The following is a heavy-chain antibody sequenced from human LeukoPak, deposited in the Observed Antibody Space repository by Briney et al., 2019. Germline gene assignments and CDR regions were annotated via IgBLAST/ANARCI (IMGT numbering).Heavy chain of an antibody. CDR2: IYSSGST. Sequence: SETLSLTCSVSGASISSGSNYWGWIRQPPGKTLEWIGSIYSSGSTYYNPSLKSRVIIIIDTPKNHFSLTLSSVTAADTAVYYCARSGELLGDYYYYYMDVWGKGTTVTVSS. CDR3: ARSGELLGDYYYYYMDV. CDR1: GASISSGSNY. V-gene: IGHV4-39*07. D-gene: IGHD1-26*01. J-gene: IGHJ6*03.